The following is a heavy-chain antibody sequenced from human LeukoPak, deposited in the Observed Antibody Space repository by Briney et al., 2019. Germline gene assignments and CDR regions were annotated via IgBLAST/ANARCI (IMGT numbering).Heavy chain of an antibody. D-gene: IGHD6-19*01. CDR2: INPNSGGT. J-gene: IGHJ4*02. V-gene: IGHV1-2*02. Sequence: ASVKVSCKASGYTFTGYYTHWVRQAPGQGLEWMGWINPNSGGTKCAQKFQGRVTMTRDTSISTAYMELSSLTSDDTALYYCARDGAVAGTAYPEYWGQGTLVTVSS. CDR1: GYTFTGYY. CDR3: ARDGAVAGTAYPEY.